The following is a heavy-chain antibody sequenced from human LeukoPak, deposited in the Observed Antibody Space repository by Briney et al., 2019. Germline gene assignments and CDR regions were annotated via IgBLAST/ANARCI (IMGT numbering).Heavy chain of an antibody. CDR3: ARAEARIDYGGNSNDAFDI. J-gene: IGHJ3*02. D-gene: IGHD4-23*01. CDR2: INHSGST. Sequence: SETLSLTCAVYGGSFSGYYWSWIRQPPGKGLEWIGEINHSGSTNYNPSLKSRVTISVDTSKNQFSLKLSSVTAADTAVYYCARAEARIDYGGNSNDAFDIWGQGTMVTVSS. V-gene: IGHV4-34*01. CDR1: GGSFSGYY.